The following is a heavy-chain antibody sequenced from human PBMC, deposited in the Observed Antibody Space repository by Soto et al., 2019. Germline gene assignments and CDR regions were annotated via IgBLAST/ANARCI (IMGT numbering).Heavy chain of an antibody. CDR3: ARDKRSSRFYDAFDI. V-gene: IGHV1-18*04. D-gene: IGHD6-13*01. CDR1: GYTFASYG. J-gene: IGHJ3*02. Sequence: GASVKVSCEASGYTFASYGMSWVRRAPGQGLEWMAWISAENGNKNYAQKFQDRVIVTTDTSTSTGYMELRSLRSDDTAVYYCARDKRSSRFYDAFDIWGQGTLVTVSS. CDR2: ISAENGNK.